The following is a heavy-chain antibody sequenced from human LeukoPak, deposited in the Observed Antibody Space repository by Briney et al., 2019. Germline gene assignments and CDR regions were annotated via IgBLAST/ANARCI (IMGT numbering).Heavy chain of an antibody. D-gene: IGHD6-19*01. CDR3: AKARWDNSGWYYLDY. CDR2: IRYDGSNK. V-gene: IGHV3-30*02. Sequence: GGSLRLSCAASGFTFSSYGMHWVRQAPGKGLEWVAFIRYDGSNKYYADSVKGRFTISRDNSKNTLYLQMNSLRAEDTAVYYCAKARWDNSGWYYLDYWGQGTLVTVSS. J-gene: IGHJ4*02. CDR1: GFTFSSYG.